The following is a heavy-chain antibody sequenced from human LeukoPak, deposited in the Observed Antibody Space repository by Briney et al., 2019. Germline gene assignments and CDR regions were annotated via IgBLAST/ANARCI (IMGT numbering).Heavy chain of an antibody. CDR2: INPNSGGT. J-gene: IGHJ6*03. D-gene: IGHD1-26*01. V-gene: IGHV1-2*02. Sequence: ASVKVSCKASGYTFTGYYMHWVRQAPGQGLEWMGWINPNSGGTNYAQKFQGRVTMTRDTSISTAYMELSRLRSDDTAVYYCARVSTGSGSYYLSYYYYYMDVWGKGTTVTVSS. CDR3: ARVSTGSGSYYLSYYYYYMDV. CDR1: GYTFTGYY.